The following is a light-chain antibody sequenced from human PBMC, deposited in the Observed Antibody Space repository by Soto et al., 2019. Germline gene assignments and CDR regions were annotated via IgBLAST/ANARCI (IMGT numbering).Light chain of an antibody. Sequence: QSALTQPPSASGSLGQSVTISCTGTSSDVGGYNYVSWHHQHPGKAPKVMIYEVTKRPPGVPDCFSGSKSGNTASLTVSGLQAEDEAEYYCSSFAGGGNPVLLGGGTKLTVL. V-gene: IGLV2-8*01. CDR3: SSFAGGGNPVL. CDR1: SSDVGGYNY. J-gene: IGLJ2*01. CDR2: EVT.